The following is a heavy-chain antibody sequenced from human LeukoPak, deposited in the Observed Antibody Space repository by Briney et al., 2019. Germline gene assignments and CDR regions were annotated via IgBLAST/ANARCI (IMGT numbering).Heavy chain of an antibody. CDR3: ARGGYCSGGSCQNWFDP. CDR1: GGSISSSSYY. J-gene: IGHJ5*02. V-gene: IGHV4-39*07. CDR2: IYYSGST. Sequence: PSETLSLTCTVSGGSISSSSYYWGWIRQPPGKGLEWIGSIYYSGSTYYNPSLKSRVTISVDTSKNQFSLKLSSVTAADTAVYYCARGGYCSGGSCQNWFDPWGQGTLVTVSS. D-gene: IGHD2-15*01.